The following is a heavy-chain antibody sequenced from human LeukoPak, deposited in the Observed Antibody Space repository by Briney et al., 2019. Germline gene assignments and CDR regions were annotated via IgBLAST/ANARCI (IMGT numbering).Heavy chain of an antibody. CDR2: INDSGGAI. V-gene: IGHV3-23*01. D-gene: IGHD3-3*02. Sequence: GSLSLSCAASGFTFSTYALNWVRQAPGKGLEWVSAINDSGGAIFYADSVKGRFTMSRDNSKNSLFLQMNSLRAEDTALYYCARIGSAAFTDYWGQGTLVTVSS. CDR1: GFTFSTYA. CDR3: ARIGSAAFTDY. J-gene: IGHJ4*02.